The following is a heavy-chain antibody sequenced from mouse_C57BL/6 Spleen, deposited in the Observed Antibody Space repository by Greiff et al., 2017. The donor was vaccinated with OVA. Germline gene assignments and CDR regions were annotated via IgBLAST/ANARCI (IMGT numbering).Heavy chain of an antibody. CDR3: ARDTYYGNWYFDV. D-gene: IGHD2-10*01. J-gene: IGHJ1*03. V-gene: IGHV5-16*01. CDR2: INYDGSST. Sequence: EVQGVASEGGLVQPGSSMKLSCTASGFTFSDYYMAWVRQVPEKGLEWVANINYDGSSTYYLDSLKSRFIISRDNAKNILYLQMSSLKSEDTATYYCARDTYYGNWYFDVWGTGTTVTVSS. CDR1: GFTFSDYY.